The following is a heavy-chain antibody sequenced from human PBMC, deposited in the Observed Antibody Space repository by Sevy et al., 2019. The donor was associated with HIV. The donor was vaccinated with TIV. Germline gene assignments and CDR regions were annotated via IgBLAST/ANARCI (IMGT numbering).Heavy chain of an antibody. CDR1: GFTFSSYS. Sequence: GGSLRLSCAASGFTFSSYSMNWVRQAPGKGLEWVSSISSSSSYIYYADSMKGRFTISRDNAKNSLYLQMNSLRAEETAVYYCARDPRGYSGYDSAFDYWGHGTLVTVSS. J-gene: IGHJ4*01. CDR3: ARDPRGYSGYDSAFDY. D-gene: IGHD5-12*01. CDR2: ISSSSSYI. V-gene: IGHV3-21*01.